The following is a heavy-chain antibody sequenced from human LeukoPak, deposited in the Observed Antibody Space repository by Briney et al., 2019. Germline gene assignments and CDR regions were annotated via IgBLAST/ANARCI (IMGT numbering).Heavy chain of an antibody. Sequence: GGSLRLSCAASGFTVSNNYMSWVRQAPGKGLVWVSRIKTDGSSTSYADSVKGRFTISRDNAKNTLYLQMNSLRAEDTAVYYCARESGYCSNPSCYRPEDYWGQGTLVTASS. CDR3: ARESGYCSNPSCYRPEDY. D-gene: IGHD2-2*01. CDR2: IKTDGSST. V-gene: IGHV3-74*01. CDR1: GFTVSNNY. J-gene: IGHJ4*02.